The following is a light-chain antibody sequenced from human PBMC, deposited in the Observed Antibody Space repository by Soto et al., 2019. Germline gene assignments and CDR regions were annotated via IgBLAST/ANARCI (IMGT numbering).Light chain of an antibody. V-gene: IGLV2-23*01. CDR3: CSYAGSSNLYV. J-gene: IGLJ1*01. Sequence: SVLQQPASVSRAPGHAITLSCNGTSSDVGSYNLVSWYQQHPGKAPKLMIYEGSKRPSGVSNRFSGSKSGNTASLTISGLQADDEADYYCCSYAGSSNLYVFGTGTKVTGL. CDR2: EGS. CDR1: SSDVGSYNL.